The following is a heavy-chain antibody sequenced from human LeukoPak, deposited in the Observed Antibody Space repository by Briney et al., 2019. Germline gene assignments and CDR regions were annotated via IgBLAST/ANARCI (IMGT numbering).Heavy chain of an antibody. D-gene: IGHD2-21*02. CDR3: ARDKFVGAYCGGDCYLGGAFDI. Sequence: ASVKVSCKASGYTFTSYGISWVRQAPGQGLEWMGWISAYNGNTNYAQKLQGRVTMTTDTSTSTAYMELRSLRSDDTVVYYCARDKFVGAYCGGDCYLGGAFDIWGQGTMVTVSS. CDR1: GYTFTSYG. J-gene: IGHJ3*02. CDR2: ISAYNGNT. V-gene: IGHV1-18*01.